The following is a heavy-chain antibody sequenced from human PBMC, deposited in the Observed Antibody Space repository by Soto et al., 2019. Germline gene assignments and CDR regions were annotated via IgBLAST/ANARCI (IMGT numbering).Heavy chain of an antibody. V-gene: IGHV4-39*01. J-gene: IGHJ4*02. D-gene: IGHD2-2*01. CDR1: GGSISSSSYY. CDR2: IYYSGRT. Sequence: PSETLSLTCTVSGGSISSSSYYWGWIRQPPGKGLEWIGSIYYSGRTYYDPSLKSRVTISVDTSKNQFSLRLSSVTATETAVYYWATTPGPYCSSTSCFFDYWGQGTLVTVSS. CDR3: ATTPGPYCSSTSCFFDY.